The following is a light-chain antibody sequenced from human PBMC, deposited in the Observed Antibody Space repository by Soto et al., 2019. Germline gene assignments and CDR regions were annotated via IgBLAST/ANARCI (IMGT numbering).Light chain of an antibody. CDR3: QQYNSYPWT. V-gene: IGKV1-39*01. Sequence: DIQMTQSPSSLSASVEDRVIITCRASQSINNHLNRYQQKPGKAPKLLIFAASSLQSGVPSRFSGSRSGPDFTLTISSLQPDDFATYYCQQYNSYPWTFGQGTKVDIK. J-gene: IGKJ1*01. CDR2: AAS. CDR1: QSINNH.